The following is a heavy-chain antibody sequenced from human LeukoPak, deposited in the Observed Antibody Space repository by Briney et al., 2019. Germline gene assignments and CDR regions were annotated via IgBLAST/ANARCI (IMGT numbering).Heavy chain of an antibody. Sequence: SVKVSCKASGGTFSSYAISWVRQAPGQGLEWMGGIIPIFGTANYAQKFQGRVTITTDESTSTAYMELSSLRSEDTAVYYCAMRLTTVTIVGAVDIWGQGTMVSVSS. CDR2: IIPIFGTA. D-gene: IGHD4-17*01. CDR1: GGTFSSYA. V-gene: IGHV1-69*05. CDR3: AMRLTTVTIVGAVDI. J-gene: IGHJ3*02.